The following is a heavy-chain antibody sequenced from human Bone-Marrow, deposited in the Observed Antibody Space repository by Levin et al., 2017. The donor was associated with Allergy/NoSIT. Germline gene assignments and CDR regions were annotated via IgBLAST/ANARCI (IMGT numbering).Heavy chain of an antibody. CDR2: IKVDGSET. J-gene: IGHJ5*02. CDR3: VRNVPSS. V-gene: IGHV3-7*01. Sequence: GGSLRLSCVASEFIFSNYWMSWVRQAPGKGPEWVANIKVDGSETYYVDSVRGRFTISRDNAKNSLFLQMNGLRVEDTAVYYCVRNVPSSWGPGTLVTVSS. CDR1: EFIFSNYW.